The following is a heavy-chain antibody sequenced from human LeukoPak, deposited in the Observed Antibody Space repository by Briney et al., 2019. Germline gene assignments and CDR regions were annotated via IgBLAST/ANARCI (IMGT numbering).Heavy chain of an antibody. CDR1: GFTFSNSW. CDR3: ARRDAWIAAAYDAFDI. J-gene: IGHJ3*02. D-gene: IGHD6-13*01. Sequence: GGSLRLSCAGSGFTFSNSWMGWVRQAPGKGLEWVAKVQHIGDETYYVDSVKGRFTISRDNSKNTLYLQMNSLRAEDTAVYYCARRDAWIAAAYDAFDIWGQGTMVTVSS. V-gene: IGHV3-7*01. CDR2: VQHIGDET.